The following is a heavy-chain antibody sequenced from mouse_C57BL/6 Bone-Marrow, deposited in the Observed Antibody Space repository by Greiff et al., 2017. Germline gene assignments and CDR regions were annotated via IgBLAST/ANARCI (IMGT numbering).Heavy chain of an antibody. J-gene: IGHJ3*01. CDR2: IHPNSGST. V-gene: IGHV1-64*01. D-gene: IGHD2-1*01. CDR3: ARPYGNFPFAY. CDR1: GYTFTSYW. Sequence: VQLQQSGAELAKPGASVKLSCKASGYTFTSYWMHWVKQRPGQGLEWIGMIHPNSGSTNYNEKFKSKATLTVDKSSSTAYMQLSSLTSEDSAVYYCARPYGNFPFAYWGQGTLVTVSA.